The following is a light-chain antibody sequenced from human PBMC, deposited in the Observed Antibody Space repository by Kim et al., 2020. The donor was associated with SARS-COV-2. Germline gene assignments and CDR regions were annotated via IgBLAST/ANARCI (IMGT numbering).Light chain of an antibody. CDR3: QAWDSSTWV. V-gene: IGLV3-1*01. J-gene: IGLJ3*02. CDR1: KLGDKY. Sequence: LSPGQTASITCSGDKLGDKYACWYQQKPGQSPVLVIYQDSKRPSGIPERFSGSNSGNTATLTISGTQAMDEADYYCQAWDSSTWVFGGGTQLTVL. CDR2: QDS.